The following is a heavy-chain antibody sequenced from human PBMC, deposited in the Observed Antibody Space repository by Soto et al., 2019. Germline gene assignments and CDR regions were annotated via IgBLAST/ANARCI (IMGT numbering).Heavy chain of an antibody. J-gene: IGHJ5*02. CDR1: DGYSRGSSDY. D-gene: IGHD6-13*01. CDR3: AAAAEETITHNCFDP. Sequence: PSETQSLTYTVSDGYSRGSSDYWSWIRQPPGKGLEWIGSIYYSGSTYYNPSLKSRVTISVDTSKNQFSLKLSSVTAADTAVYHCAAAAEETITHNCFDPWGQGTLVTVSS. CDR2: IYYSGST. V-gene: IGHV4-39*01.